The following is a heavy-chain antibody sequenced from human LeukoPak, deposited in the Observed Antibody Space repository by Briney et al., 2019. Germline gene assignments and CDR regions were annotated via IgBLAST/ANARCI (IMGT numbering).Heavy chain of an antibody. CDR1: GFTFSSYD. J-gene: IGHJ4*02. Sequence: PGGSLRLSCAAAGFTFSSYDMYWVRQATGKGLEWVSAIGTTGDTYYPGPVKGRFTISRENAKNSLYLQMNSLRAEDTAVYYCVRDTGGEYFDYWGRGTLVTVSS. V-gene: IGHV3-13*01. CDR3: VRDTGGEYFDY. CDR2: IGTTGDT. D-gene: IGHD3-10*01.